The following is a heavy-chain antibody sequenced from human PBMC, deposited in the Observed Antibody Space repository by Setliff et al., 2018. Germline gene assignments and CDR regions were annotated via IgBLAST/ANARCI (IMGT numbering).Heavy chain of an antibody. CDR1: GFSFSDYY. Sequence: PGGSLRLSCAASGFSFSDYYMSWVRQAPGKGLEWVANINQGGSDQFYVESVKGRFTISRDNAKNSLYLQMNSLRVEDTAVYYCARDVFDFRTGQAGPWGQGTLVTVSS. CDR2: INQGGSDQ. CDR3: ARDVFDFRTGQAGP. J-gene: IGHJ5*02. V-gene: IGHV3-7*01. D-gene: IGHD3-3*01.